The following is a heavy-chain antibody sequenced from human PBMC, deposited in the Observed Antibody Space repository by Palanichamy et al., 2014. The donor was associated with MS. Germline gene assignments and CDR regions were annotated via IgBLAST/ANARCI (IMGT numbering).Heavy chain of an antibody. D-gene: IGHD6-19*01. CDR1: GGSFSSTDYR. V-gene: IGHV4-30-4*08. CDR3: VRGQWLFL. Sequence: QAQLQESGPGLVRPSQTVTLTCTVSGGSFSSTDYRWSWIRQFPGRGLEWIGYLYDGGATSYSPALKRRATVSGDTSKNQFSLELRSVTAADTAVYFCVRGQWLFLWGQGTLVTISA. J-gene: IGHJ4*02. CDR2: LYDGGAT.